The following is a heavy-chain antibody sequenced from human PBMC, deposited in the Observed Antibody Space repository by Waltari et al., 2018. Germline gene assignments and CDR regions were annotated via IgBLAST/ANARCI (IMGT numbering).Heavy chain of an antibody. CDR1: QYSISNGYY. CDR2: IYHTGST. V-gene: IGHV4-38-2*02. J-gene: IGHJ3*02. CDR3: AMVGHCSGGSCPNDAFDT. Sequence: VQLQESGPGLAKPSQTLSRTCTVSQYSISNGYYWGWPRQPPGKGLEWIASIYHTGSTYYSPSLRRRVSISIDTSMSQLSLRLSSVTAADTADYYCAMVGHCSGGSCPNDAFDTWGPGTSVTV. D-gene: IGHD2-15*01.